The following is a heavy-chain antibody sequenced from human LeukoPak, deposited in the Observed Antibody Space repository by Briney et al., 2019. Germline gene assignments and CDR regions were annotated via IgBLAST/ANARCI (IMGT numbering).Heavy chain of an antibody. V-gene: IGHV3-30*04. CDR1: GFTFSNYA. Sequence: PGGSLRLSCAASGFTFSNYAMHWVRQAPGKGLEWVAVISYDGNNKYYADSVKGRFTISRDNSKNTLYLQMNSLRAEDTAVYYCARDGAPAWQRLYYFDYWGQGTLVTVSS. CDR2: ISYDGNNK. J-gene: IGHJ4*02. CDR3: ARDGAPAWQRLYYFDY. D-gene: IGHD6-25*01.